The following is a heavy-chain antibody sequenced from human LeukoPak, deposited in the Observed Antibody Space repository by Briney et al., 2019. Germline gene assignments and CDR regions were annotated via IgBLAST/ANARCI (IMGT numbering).Heavy chain of an antibody. D-gene: IGHD6-19*01. J-gene: IGHJ4*02. Sequence: GGSLRLSCVASGFTFSNTWMSWVRQAPGKGLEWVGRIKSKTDGGTTDYAAPVKGGFTISRDDSKNTLYLQMNSLKTEDTAVYYCTTDGWYSSGWPSWGQGTLVTVSS. CDR3: TTDGWYSSGWPS. CDR1: GFTFSNTW. CDR2: IKSKTDGGTT. V-gene: IGHV3-15*01.